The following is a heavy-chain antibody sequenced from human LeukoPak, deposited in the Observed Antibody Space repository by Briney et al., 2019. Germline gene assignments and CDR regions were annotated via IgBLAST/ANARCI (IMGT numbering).Heavy chain of an antibody. CDR2: IWYDGSNK. V-gene: IGHV3-33*01. Sequence: PGGSLRLSCAASGFTFSSYGMHWVRQAPGKGLEWVAVIWYDGSNKYYADSVKGRFTISRDNSKNTLYLQMNSLRAEDTAVYYCARPCFAEGGGSCYATDYWGQGTLVTVSS. D-gene: IGHD2-15*01. CDR1: GFTFSSYG. J-gene: IGHJ4*02. CDR3: ARPCFAEGGGSCYATDY.